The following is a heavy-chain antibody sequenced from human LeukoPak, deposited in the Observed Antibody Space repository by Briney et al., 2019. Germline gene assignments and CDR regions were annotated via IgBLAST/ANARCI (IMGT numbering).Heavy chain of an antibody. V-gene: IGHV4-39*01. Sequence: SETLSLTCTVSGGSISSSSYYWGWIRQPPGKGLEWIGTIYYSGSTYYNPSLKSRVTISVDTSKNQFSLKLTSATAADTAVYYCARRPRIAVAGPPFDCWGQGTLVTVSS. CDR2: IYYSGST. J-gene: IGHJ4*02. CDR1: GGSISSSSYY. D-gene: IGHD6-19*01. CDR3: ARRPRIAVAGPPFDC.